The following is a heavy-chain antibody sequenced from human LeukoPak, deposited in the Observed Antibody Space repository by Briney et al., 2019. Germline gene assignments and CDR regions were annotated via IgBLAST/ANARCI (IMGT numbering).Heavy chain of an antibody. CDR1: GYTFTSYD. D-gene: IGHD3-3*01. CDR2: MNPNSGNT. J-gene: IGHJ3*02. CDR3: ARVRPGYTRRITIFGVVTKGDAFDI. Sequence: GASVKVSCKASGYTFTSYDINWVRQATGQGLEWMGWMNPNSGNTGYAQKFQGRVTITRNTSISTAYMELSSLRSEDTAVYYCARVRPGYTRRITIFGVVTKGDAFDIWGQGTMVTVSS. V-gene: IGHV1-8*01.